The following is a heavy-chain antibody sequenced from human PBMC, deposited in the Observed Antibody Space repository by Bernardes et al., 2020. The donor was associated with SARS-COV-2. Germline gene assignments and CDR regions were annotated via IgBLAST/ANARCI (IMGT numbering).Heavy chain of an antibody. CDR1: GFSVSSYW. CDR2: INSDGSNT. CDR3: ARKTGHDYGMDV. D-gene: IGHD3-10*01. V-gene: IGHV3-74*01. Sequence: GGSLILSCVASGFSVSSYWMHWVRQVPGEGLVWVSRINSDGSNTIYADSVKGRFTISSDRSKNVVYLQMNSLRVEDTAVYYCARKTGHDYGMDVWGQGTTVAVSS. J-gene: IGHJ6*02.